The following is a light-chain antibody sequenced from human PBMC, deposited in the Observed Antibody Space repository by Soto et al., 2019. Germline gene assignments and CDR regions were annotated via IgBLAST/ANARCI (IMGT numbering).Light chain of an antibody. CDR1: QSISSW. Sequence: DIQMTQSPSTLSASVGDRVTITCRASQSISSWLAWYQQKPGKAPKLLIYDTSSLESGVPSRFSGSGSGTEFILPISSLQPDDFATYYCQQYNSFSTFGQGTKV. J-gene: IGKJ1*01. V-gene: IGKV1-5*01. CDR2: DTS. CDR3: QQYNSFST.